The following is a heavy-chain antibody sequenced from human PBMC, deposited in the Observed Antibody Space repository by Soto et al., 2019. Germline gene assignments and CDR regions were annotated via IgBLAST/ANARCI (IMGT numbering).Heavy chain of an antibody. Sequence: SETLSLTCAVYGGSFSGYYWSWIRQPPGKGLEWIGEINHSGSTNYNPSLKSGVTISVDTSKNQSSLKLSSVTAADTAVYYCARGRVPIIVGATTGYSYGMDVWGQGTTVTVSS. CDR2: INHSGST. CDR3: ARGRVPIIVGATTGYSYGMDV. V-gene: IGHV4-34*01. CDR1: GGSFSGYY. D-gene: IGHD1-26*01. J-gene: IGHJ6*02.